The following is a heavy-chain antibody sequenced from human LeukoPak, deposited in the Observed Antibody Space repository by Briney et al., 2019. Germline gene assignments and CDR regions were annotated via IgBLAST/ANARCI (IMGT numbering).Heavy chain of an antibody. J-gene: IGHJ4*02. V-gene: IGHV1-69*01. Sequence: SVKVSCKASGGTFSSYAISWVRQAPGQGLEWMGGIIPIFGTANYAQKFQGRVTIPADESTSTAYMELSSLRSEDTAVYYCARAYDFWSGYYFIEFDYWGQGTLVTVSS. CDR1: GGTFSSYA. CDR2: IIPIFGTA. CDR3: ARAYDFWSGYYFIEFDY. D-gene: IGHD3-3*01.